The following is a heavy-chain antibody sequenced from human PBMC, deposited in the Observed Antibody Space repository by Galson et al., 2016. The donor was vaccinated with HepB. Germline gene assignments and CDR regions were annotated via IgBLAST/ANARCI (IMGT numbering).Heavy chain of an antibody. V-gene: IGHV4-4*02. D-gene: IGHD4/OR15-4a*01. Sequence: SETLSLTCDVSGGSISSNYWWGWVRQSPEKGFEWIGEIYETGTANYNPSFTRRATIAVDTSKNQISLRLDAVTAADTAVFYCTRGTLGTSATMAFDYWGQGTLVTVSS. CDR2: IYETGTA. CDR3: TRGTLGTSATMAFDY. CDR1: GGSISSNYW. J-gene: IGHJ4*02.